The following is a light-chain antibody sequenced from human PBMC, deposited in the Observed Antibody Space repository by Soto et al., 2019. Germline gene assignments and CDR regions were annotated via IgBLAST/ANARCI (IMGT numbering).Light chain of an antibody. CDR1: QSVGRNY. CDR3: QQYASSPLT. Sequence: EIVLTQSPGTLSVSPGERATLSCRASQSVGRNYLAWYQQKPGQAPRLLIYGASSRATGIPDRFSGSGSGTDFTLTISRLEPDDFAVYYCQQYASSPLTFGGGTKVE. CDR2: GAS. V-gene: IGKV3-20*01. J-gene: IGKJ4*01.